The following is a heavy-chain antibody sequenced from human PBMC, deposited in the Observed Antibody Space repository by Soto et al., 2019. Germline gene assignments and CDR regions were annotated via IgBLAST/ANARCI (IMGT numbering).Heavy chain of an antibody. CDR2: INESGST. D-gene: IGHD7-27*01. CDR3: ASDKWGAHSHDAIDT. V-gene: IGHV4-34*01. J-gene: IGHJ3*02. CDR1: GGSLSGYY. Sequence: QVQLQQWGAGLLKPSETLSLTCAVYGGSLSGYYWSWIRQPPGKGLEWIGEINESGSTSYNPSLESRVTISVDTSKNQVSLKLSSVTVADTAVYYCASDKWGAHSHDAIDTWGQGTMVTVSS.